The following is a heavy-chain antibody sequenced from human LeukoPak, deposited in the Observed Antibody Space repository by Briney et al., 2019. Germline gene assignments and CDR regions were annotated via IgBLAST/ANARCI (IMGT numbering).Heavy chain of an antibody. Sequence: GASVKVSCKAYGYTFTGYHMHWVRQAPGQGLEWMGWINPKSGGTNYAQKFQGRVTMTRDTSISTAYMELSRLRSDDTAVYYCANKEDYFDYWGQGTLVTVSS. CDR3: ANKEDYFDY. CDR1: GYTFTGYH. J-gene: IGHJ4*02. V-gene: IGHV1-2*02. CDR2: INPKSGGT.